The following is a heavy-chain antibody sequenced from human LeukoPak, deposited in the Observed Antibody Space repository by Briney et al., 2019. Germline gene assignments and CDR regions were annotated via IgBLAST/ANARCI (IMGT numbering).Heavy chain of an antibody. CDR2: IIPIFGTA. CDR3: ARNIWFGESADAFDI. V-gene: IGHV1-69*13. CDR1: GGTFSSYA. J-gene: IGHJ3*02. D-gene: IGHD3-10*01. Sequence: GASVKVSCKASGGTFSSYAISWVRQAPGQGLEWMGGIIPIFGTANYAQKFQGRVTITADESTSTAYMELSRLTSDDTAVYYCARNIWFGESADAFDIWGQGTMVTVSS.